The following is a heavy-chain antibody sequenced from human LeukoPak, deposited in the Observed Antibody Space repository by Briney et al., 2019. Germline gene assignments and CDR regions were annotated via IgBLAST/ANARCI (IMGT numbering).Heavy chain of an antibody. V-gene: IGHV4-34*01. J-gene: IGHJ6*02. CDR3: ARAVAAGAYYGMDV. CDR2: INHSGST. Sequence: SETLSLTCAVYGGSFSGYYWSWIRQPPGKGLEWIGEINHSGSTNYNPSLKSRVTISVDTSKNQFSLKPSSVTAADTAVYYCARAVAAGAYYGMDVWGQGTTVTVSS. CDR1: GGSFSGYY. D-gene: IGHD6-13*01.